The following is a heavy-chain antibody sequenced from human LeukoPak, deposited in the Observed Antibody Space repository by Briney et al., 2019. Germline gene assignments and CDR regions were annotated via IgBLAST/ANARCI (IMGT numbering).Heavy chain of an antibody. Sequence: GASVKVSCKASGYTFTGYYMHWVRQAPGQGLEWMGWINPNSGGTNYAQKFQGRVTMTRDTSISTAYMELSRLRSDDTAVYYCARVMASGTAWFDYWGQGTLVTVSS. CDR3: ARVMASGTAWFDY. J-gene: IGHJ4*02. CDR2: INPNSGGT. D-gene: IGHD1-26*01. CDR1: GYTFTGYY. V-gene: IGHV1-2*02.